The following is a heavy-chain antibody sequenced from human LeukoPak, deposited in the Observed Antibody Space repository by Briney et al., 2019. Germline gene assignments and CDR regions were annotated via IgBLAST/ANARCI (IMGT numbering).Heavy chain of an antibody. CDR3: ARGGGYCSSTSCYVPSNPFDY. J-gene: IGHJ4*02. Sequence: GGSLRLSCAASGFTFDDYGMSWVRQAPGKGLEWVSGINWNGGSTGYADSVKGRFTISRDNAKNSLYLQMNSLRAEDTPLYYCARGGGYCSSTSCYVPSNPFDYGGQGTLVTVSS. V-gene: IGHV3-20*04. CDR2: INWNGGST. CDR1: GFTFDDYG. D-gene: IGHD2-2*01.